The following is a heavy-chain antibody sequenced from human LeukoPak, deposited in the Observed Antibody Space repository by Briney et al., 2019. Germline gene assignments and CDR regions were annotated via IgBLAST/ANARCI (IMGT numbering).Heavy chain of an antibody. J-gene: IGHJ4*02. CDR1: GYTFTDYF. V-gene: IGHV1-2*02. D-gene: IGHD2-2*01. CDR2: IDPKSGDT. CDR3: ARGLYCSSARCFAAQRPPY. Sequence: ASVKVSCKASGYTFTDYFMHWLRQAPGQGLEWVGWIDPKSGDTNYSQKFQGRVAMTRDTSITTAYMELSWLKSDDTAVYYCARGLYCSSARCFAAQRPPYWGQGTLVTVSS.